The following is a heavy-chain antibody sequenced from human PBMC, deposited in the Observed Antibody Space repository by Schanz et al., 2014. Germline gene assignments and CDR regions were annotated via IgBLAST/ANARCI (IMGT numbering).Heavy chain of an antibody. CDR2: IWYDGNNK. D-gene: IGHD4-4*01. V-gene: IGHV3-30*18. CDR3: AKDRQTTVNRVGYYYGMDV. CDR1: GFSFSDYG. J-gene: IGHJ6*02. Sequence: QVQLVESGGGVVQPGRSLRLSCAGSGFSFSDYGMHWVRQAPGRGLEWVAVIWYDGNNKYYADSVKGRFTISRDNSKNILYLQMNSLRAEDTALYYCAKDRQTTVNRVGYYYGMDVWGQGTTVTVSS.